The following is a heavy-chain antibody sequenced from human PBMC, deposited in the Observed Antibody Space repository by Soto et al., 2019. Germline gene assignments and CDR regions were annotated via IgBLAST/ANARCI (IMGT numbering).Heavy chain of an antibody. V-gene: IGHV4-59*01. J-gene: IGHJ4*02. Sequence: PSETLSLTCTVSGGSISSYYWNWIRQFPGKGLEWIGYVYYSGSTNYNPSLKSRVTISVDTSKNQFSLRLSSVTAADTAVYYCARDGRDGYNRYYFDYWGQGTLVTVS. CDR1: GGSISSYY. CDR2: VYYSGST. CDR3: ARDGRDGYNRYYFDY. D-gene: IGHD5-12*01.